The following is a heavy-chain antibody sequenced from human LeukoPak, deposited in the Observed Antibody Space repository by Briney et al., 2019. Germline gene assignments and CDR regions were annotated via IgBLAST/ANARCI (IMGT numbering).Heavy chain of an antibody. CDR3: AKSANYYGSGSYPKYYYYMDV. D-gene: IGHD3-10*01. Sequence: GGSLRLSCASSGFTFSSYGIHWVRQAPGKGPEWVAFIRNDGSNKYYADSVKGRFTISRDNSKNTLYLQMNSLRAEDTAVYYCAKSANYYGSGSYPKYYYYMDVWGKGTTVTVSS. J-gene: IGHJ6*03. CDR2: IRNDGSNK. CDR1: GFTFSSYG. V-gene: IGHV3-30*02.